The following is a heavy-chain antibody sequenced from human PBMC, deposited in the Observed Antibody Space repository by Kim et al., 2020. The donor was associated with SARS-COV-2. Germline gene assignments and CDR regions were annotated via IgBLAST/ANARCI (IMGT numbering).Heavy chain of an antibody. D-gene: IGHD3-10*01. Sequence: SETLSLTCTVSGGSISSSSYYWGWIRQPPGKGLEWIGSIYYSGSTYYNPSLKSRVTISVDTSKNQFSLKLSSVTAADTAVYYCARIDYGSGSYYMVLDYYYYYGMDVWGQGTTVTVSS. CDR2: IYYSGST. CDR3: ARIDYGSGSYYMVLDYYYYYGMDV. J-gene: IGHJ6*02. V-gene: IGHV4-39*01. CDR1: GGSISSSSYY.